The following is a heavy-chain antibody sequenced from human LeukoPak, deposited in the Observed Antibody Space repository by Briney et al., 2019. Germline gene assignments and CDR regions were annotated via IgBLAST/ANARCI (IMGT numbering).Heavy chain of an antibody. CDR1: GFTFSSYA. CDR3: AKGAVAGTGVSYYFDY. D-gene: IGHD6-19*01. Sequence: SGGSLRLSCAASGFTFSSYAMSWVRQAPGKGLEWVSAISGSGGRTYYADSVKGRFTISRDNSKNTLYLQMNSLRAEDTAVYYCAKGAVAGTGVSYYFDYWGQGTLVTVSS. J-gene: IGHJ4*02. V-gene: IGHV3-23*01. CDR2: ISGSGGRT.